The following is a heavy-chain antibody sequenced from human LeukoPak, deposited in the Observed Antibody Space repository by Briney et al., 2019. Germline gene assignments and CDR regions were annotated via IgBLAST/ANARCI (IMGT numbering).Heavy chain of an antibody. D-gene: IGHD3-10*01. V-gene: IGHV3-64*01. Sequence: GGPLRLPCAASVFIFSDYDVHGAPHAPGKGLEFVSAITSNGGRTFYANSVKGSFTISRDNSKNALYLQMDSLRADDMAVYYCARGAASGGYDYWGQGALVTVSS. CDR2: ITSNGGRT. CDR1: VFIFSDYD. CDR3: ARGAASGGYDY. J-gene: IGHJ4*02.